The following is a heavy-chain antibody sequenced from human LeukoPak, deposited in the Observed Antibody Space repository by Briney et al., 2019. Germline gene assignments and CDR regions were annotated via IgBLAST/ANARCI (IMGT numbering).Heavy chain of an antibody. CDR1: GGSISSGSYY. CDR3: ASMGARSRVPHLRGRWFDP. CDR2: IYTSGST. J-gene: IGHJ5*02. D-gene: IGHD3-16*01. V-gene: IGHV4-61*02. Sequence: PSQTLSLTCTVSGGSISSGSYYWSWIRQPAGKGLEWIGRIYTSGSTNYNPSLKSRVTISVDTSKNQFSLKLSSVTAADTAVYYCASMGARSRVPHLRGRWFDPWGQGTLVTVSS.